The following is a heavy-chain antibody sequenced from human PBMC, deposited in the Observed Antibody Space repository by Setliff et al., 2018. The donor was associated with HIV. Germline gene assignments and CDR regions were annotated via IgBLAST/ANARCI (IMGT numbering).Heavy chain of an antibody. D-gene: IGHD1-26*01. J-gene: IGHJ4*02. V-gene: IGHV4-4*08. Sequence: KTSETLSLTCSVSGISFNGYYWSWIRQSPRTRLEWIGYVSSIGNTNHNPSLKSRVTISVDTSKNQFSLQLNSVTAADTAVYFCARTRAPYFFDFWGQGAQVTVSS. CDR1: GISFNGYY. CDR3: ARTRAPYFFDF. CDR2: VSSIGNT.